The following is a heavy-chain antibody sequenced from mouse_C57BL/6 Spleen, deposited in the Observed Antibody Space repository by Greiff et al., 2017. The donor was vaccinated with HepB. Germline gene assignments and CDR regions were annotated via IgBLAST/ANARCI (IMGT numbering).Heavy chain of an antibody. CDR2: ISSGSSTI. CDR3: ATNWDVMAWFAY. J-gene: IGHJ3*01. Sequence: EVHLVESGGGLVKPGGSLKLSCAASGFTFSDYGMHWVRQAPEKGLEWVAYISSGSSTIYYADTVKGRFTISRDNAKNTLFLQMTSLRSEDTAMYYCATNWDVMAWFAYWGQGTLVTVSA. D-gene: IGHD4-1*01. CDR1: GFTFSDYG. V-gene: IGHV5-17*01.